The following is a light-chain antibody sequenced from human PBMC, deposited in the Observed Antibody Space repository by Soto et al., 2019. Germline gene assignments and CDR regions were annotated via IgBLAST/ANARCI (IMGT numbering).Light chain of an antibody. V-gene: IGKV3-15*01. CDR2: DAS. CDR1: YNVSSN. J-gene: IGKJ5*01. CDR3: QQYNDWPPIT. Sequence: EIELTQSPVTLSLTPGERATLSCRAAYNVSSNLSWFKQKARQDPTLLIYDASTRATVIPPRFSGSGSGTEFTPTISSLQSEDFAGYYCQQYNDWPPITFGHGTRLEIK.